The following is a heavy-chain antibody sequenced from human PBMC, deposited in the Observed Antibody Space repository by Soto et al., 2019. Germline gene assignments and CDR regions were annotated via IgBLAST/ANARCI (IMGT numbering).Heavy chain of an antibody. CDR1: GGTFSSYA. CDR3: ARTYSTIRGGYYYDYGMDV. V-gene: IGHV1-69*01. J-gene: IGHJ6*02. CDR2: IIPIFGTA. Sequence: QVQLVQSGAEVKKPGSSVKVSCKASGGTFSSYAISWVRQAPGQGLEWMGGIIPIFGTANYAQKFQGRVTITADESTSTAYMELSSLRSEDTAVYYCARTYSTIRGGYYYDYGMDVWGQGTTVTVSS. D-gene: IGHD6-13*01.